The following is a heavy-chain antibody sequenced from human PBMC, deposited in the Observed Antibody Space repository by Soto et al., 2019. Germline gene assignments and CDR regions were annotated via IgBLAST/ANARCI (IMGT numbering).Heavy chain of an antibody. Sequence: EVQLVESGGGLVQPGGSLRLSCAASGFTFSSYWMHWVRQAPGKGLVWVSRTNEDGSIINYADSVKGRFTISRDNAKDILYREMNSLIVEDTAVYYCTRDIGGWGAYWGQGALVTVSS. CDR1: GFTFSSYW. D-gene: IGHD3-10*01. V-gene: IGHV3-74*01. CDR2: TNEDGSII. J-gene: IGHJ4*02. CDR3: TRDIGGWGAY.